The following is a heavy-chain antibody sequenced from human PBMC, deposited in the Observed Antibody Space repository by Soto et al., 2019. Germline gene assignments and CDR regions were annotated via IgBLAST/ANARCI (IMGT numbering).Heavy chain of an antibody. V-gene: IGHV1-69*12. CDR1: GGTFSTSA. D-gene: IGHD3-3*02. J-gene: IGHJ6*02. Sequence: QVQLMQSGAEVKKPGSSVKVSCKASGGTFSTSAISWVRQAPGEGLEWVGGIMPVFATPDYAQKFQGRVTIAAVESTTTAYLELTILTTDDTAVYYCARDKDRQQLGGNYYYILDVWGQGTAITVSS. CDR2: IMPVFATP. CDR3: ARDKDRQQLGGNYYYILDV.